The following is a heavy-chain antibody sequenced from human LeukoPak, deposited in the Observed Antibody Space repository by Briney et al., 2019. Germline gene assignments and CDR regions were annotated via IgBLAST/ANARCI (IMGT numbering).Heavy chain of an antibody. CDR2: INPNSGGT. V-gene: IGHV1-2*02. Sequence: ASVKVSCKASGYTFTGYYMHWVRQAPGQGLEWMGWINPNSGGTNYAQKFQGRVTMTRDTSISTAYMELRSLRSDDTAVYYCARKGGANYGMDVWGQGTTVTVSS. D-gene: IGHD3-16*01. CDR3: ARKGGANYGMDV. CDR1: GYTFTGYY. J-gene: IGHJ6*02.